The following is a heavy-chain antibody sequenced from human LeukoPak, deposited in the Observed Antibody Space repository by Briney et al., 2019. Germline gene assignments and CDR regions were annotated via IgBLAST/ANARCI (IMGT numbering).Heavy chain of an antibody. CDR2: INHKSGGT. CDR3: ASGGFGY. CDR1: GYTFTGYY. J-gene: IGHJ4*02. D-gene: IGHD3-10*01. Sequence: ASVKVSCKASGYTFTGYYMHWVRQAAGHGLEWMGWINHKSGGTNYAQKSQGRVTMTRDTYISTAYMELSRLKSDDTAVYYCASGGFGYWGQGTLVTVSS. V-gene: IGHV1-2*02.